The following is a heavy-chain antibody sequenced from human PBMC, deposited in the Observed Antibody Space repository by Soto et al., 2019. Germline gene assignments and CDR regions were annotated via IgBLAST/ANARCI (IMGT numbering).Heavy chain of an antibody. D-gene: IGHD2-2*01. CDR3: ATTLGSCSSPSRYAAWLDS. CDR1: GDIVSSNSVA. CDR2: TYYRSNWDN. J-gene: IGHJ4*02. V-gene: IGHV6-1*01. Sequence: SQTLSLTCAISGDIVSSNSVAWNWIRQSPSRGLEWLGRTYYRSNWDNDYAVSVKSRITINPDTSKNQFSLQLNSVTPEDTAVYYCATTLGSCSSPSRYAAWLDSWGPGTLVTVSS.